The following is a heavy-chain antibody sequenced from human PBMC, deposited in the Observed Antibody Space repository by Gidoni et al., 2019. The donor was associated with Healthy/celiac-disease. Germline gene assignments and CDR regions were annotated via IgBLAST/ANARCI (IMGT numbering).Heavy chain of an antibody. CDR3: AREEMATTNAMFDY. CDR1: GGTFSSYA. Sequence: QVQLVQSGAEVKKPGSSVKVSCKASGGTFSSYAISWVRQAPGQGLEWMGGIIPIFGTANYAQKFQGRVTITAEKSTSTAYMELSSLRSEDTAVYYCAREEMATTNAMFDYWGQGTLVTVSS. CDR2: IIPIFGTA. D-gene: IGHD5-12*01. V-gene: IGHV1-69*06. J-gene: IGHJ4*02.